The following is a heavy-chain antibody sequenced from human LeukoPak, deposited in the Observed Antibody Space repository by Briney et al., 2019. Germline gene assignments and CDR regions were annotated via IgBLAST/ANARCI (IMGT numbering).Heavy chain of an antibody. Sequence: SETLSLTCAVSGVSFDDYYWSWVRQPPGKGLEGIGEINHSGYTNDSPSIKSRVTISIDTSRKQFSLNLRSVTVADTAVYYCTRMTTGHDYWGQGTLVTVSS. D-gene: IGHD4-17*01. CDR1: GVSFDDYY. J-gene: IGHJ4*02. V-gene: IGHV4-34*01. CDR2: INHSGYT. CDR3: TRMTTGHDY.